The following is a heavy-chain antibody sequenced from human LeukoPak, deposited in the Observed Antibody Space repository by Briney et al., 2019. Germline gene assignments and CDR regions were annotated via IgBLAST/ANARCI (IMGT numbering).Heavy chain of an antibody. Sequence: SVKVSCKASGGTFSSYAISWVRQAPGQGLEWMGGIIPIFGAANYAQKFQGRVTITADESTSTAYIELSSLRSEDTAVYYCERQKIAARRRYYYYYMDVWGKGTTVTVSS. J-gene: IGHJ6*03. D-gene: IGHD6-6*01. V-gene: IGHV1-69*13. CDR2: IIPIFGAA. CDR1: GGTFSSYA. CDR3: ERQKIAARRRYYYYYMDV.